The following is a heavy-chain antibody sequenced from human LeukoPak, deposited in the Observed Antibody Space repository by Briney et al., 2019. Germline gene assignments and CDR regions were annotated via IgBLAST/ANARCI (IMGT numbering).Heavy chain of an antibody. CDR1: GFTSSSYA. CDR3: AKVLLRYDSSGYYGDY. CDR2: ISGSGGST. Sequence: GGSLRLSCAASGFTSSSYAMSWVRQAPGKGLEWVSAISGSGGSTYYADSVKGRFTISRDNSKNTLYLQMNSLRAEDTAVYYCAKVLLRYDSSGYYGDYWGQGTLVTVSS. J-gene: IGHJ4*02. V-gene: IGHV3-23*01. D-gene: IGHD3-22*01.